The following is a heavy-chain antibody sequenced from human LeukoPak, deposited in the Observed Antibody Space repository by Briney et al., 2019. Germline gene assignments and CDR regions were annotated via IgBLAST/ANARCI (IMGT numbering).Heavy chain of an antibody. J-gene: IGHJ5*02. D-gene: IGHD3-10*01. V-gene: IGHV4-34*01. Sequence: SETLSLTCAVYGGSFSGHYWSWIRQPPGKGREWIGEINHSGSTNYNPSLKSRVTISVDTSKNQFSLKLSSVTAADTAVYYCASGGGFGELFAWGQGTLVTVSS. CDR3: ASGGGFGELFA. CDR2: INHSGST. CDR1: GGSFSGHY.